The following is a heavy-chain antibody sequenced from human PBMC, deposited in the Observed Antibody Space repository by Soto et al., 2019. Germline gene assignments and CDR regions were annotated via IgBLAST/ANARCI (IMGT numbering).Heavy chain of an antibody. J-gene: IGHJ5*02. Sequence: QVQLVQSGAAVKKPGSSVKVSCKASGGTFSSYTISWVRQAPGQGLEWMGRIIPILGIANYAQKFQGRVTITADKSTSTAYMELSSLRSEDTAVYYCARARMVRGVIGWFDPWGQGTLVTVSS. CDR2: IIPILGIA. CDR3: ARARMVRGVIGWFDP. D-gene: IGHD3-10*01. V-gene: IGHV1-69*02. CDR1: GGTFSSYT.